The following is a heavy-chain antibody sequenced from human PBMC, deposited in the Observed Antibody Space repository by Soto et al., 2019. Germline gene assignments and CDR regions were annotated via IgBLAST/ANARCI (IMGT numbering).Heavy chain of an antibody. CDR1: GGTFSRYT. Sequence: SVKVSCKASGGTFSRYTISWVRQAPGQGLEWMARIIPTLDFTNYAQKLQGRVTMTTDTSTSTAYMELRSLRSDDTAVYYCAREQQLVLLPYYGMDVWGQGTTVTVSS. CDR2: IIPTLDFT. CDR3: AREQQLVLLPYYGMDV. V-gene: IGHV1-69*02. J-gene: IGHJ6*02. D-gene: IGHD6-13*01.